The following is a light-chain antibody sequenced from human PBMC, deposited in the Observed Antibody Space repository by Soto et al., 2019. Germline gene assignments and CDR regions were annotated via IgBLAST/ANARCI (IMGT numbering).Light chain of an antibody. J-gene: IGLJ1*01. CDR3: QSYDSSLSGYV. CDR1: SSNIGANYD. Sequence: QSALTQPPSVSGAPGQRVTISCTGSSSNIGANYDVHWYQHLPGTAPKLLIYGNSNRPSGVPDRFSGSKSGTSASLAITGLLAEDEADYYCQSYDSSLSGYVVGTGTKVTVL. V-gene: IGLV1-40*01. CDR2: GNS.